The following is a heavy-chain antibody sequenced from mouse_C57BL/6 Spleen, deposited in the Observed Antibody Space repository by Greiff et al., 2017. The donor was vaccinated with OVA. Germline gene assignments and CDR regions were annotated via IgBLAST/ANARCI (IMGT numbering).Heavy chain of an antibody. D-gene: IGHD4-1*01. Sequence: QVQLQQSWAELVKPGASVKISCKASGYAFSSYWMNWVKQRPGKGLEWIGQIYPGDGDTNYNGKFKGKATLTADKSSSTAYMQLSSLTSEDSAVYFCARAGPDWYFDVWGTGTTVTVSS. CDR1: GYAFSSYW. J-gene: IGHJ1*03. CDR2: IYPGDGDT. V-gene: IGHV1-80*01. CDR3: ARAGPDWYFDV.